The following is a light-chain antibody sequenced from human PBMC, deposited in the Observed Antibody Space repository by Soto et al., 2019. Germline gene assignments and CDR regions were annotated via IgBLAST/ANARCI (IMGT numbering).Light chain of an antibody. CDR2: GVS. Sequence: EIVLTQSPGTLSLSPGERATLSCRATQSVSSSYLAWYQQKPGQAPRLLIYGVSSRPTGIPDRFSGSGSGTDFTLTISRLEPEDFAVYYCQQYGSSPLTFGGGTKVDIK. V-gene: IGKV3-20*01. CDR1: QSVSSSY. J-gene: IGKJ4*01. CDR3: QQYGSSPLT.